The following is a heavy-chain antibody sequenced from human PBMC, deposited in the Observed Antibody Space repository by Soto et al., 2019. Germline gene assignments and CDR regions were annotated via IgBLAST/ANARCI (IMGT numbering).Heavy chain of an antibody. D-gene: IGHD4-17*01. CDR2: INDDGSMT. Sequence: GGSLRLSCAASGFTFNSYWMHWVRQAPGKGLVWVSRINDDGSMTNYADSVRGRFTISRDNAKSTLYLQMNSLRAEDTAVYYCARAMTTVTTIDYWGQGTLVTVSS. J-gene: IGHJ4*02. V-gene: IGHV3-74*01. CDR1: GFTFNSYW. CDR3: ARAMTTVTTIDY.